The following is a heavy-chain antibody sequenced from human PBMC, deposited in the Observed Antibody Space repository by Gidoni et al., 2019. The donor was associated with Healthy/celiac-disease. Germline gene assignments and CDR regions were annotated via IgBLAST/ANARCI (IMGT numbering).Heavy chain of an antibody. CDR1: GFTFSSYA. CDR3: ARESGTY. J-gene: IGHJ4*02. V-gene: IGHV3-30*04. Sequence: QVQLVESGGGVVQPGRSLRLPCAASGFTFSSYAMHWVRQAPGKGLEWVAVISYDGSNKYYADSVKGRFTISRDNSKNTLYLQMNSLRAEDTAVYYCARESGTYWGQGTLVTVSS. D-gene: IGHD1-7*01. CDR2: ISYDGSNK.